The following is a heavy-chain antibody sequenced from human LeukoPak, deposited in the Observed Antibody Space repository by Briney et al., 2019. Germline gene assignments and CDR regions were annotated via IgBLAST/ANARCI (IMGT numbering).Heavy chain of an antibody. D-gene: IGHD3-16*02. CDR3: ARGDYVWGSYRYSNAFDI. CDR1: GGSFSSYY. J-gene: IGHJ3*02. Sequence: SETLSLTCTVSGGSFSSYYWSWVRQPPGKGLEWIGYIYYSGSTNYNPSLKSRVTISVDTSKNQFSLKLSSVTAADTAVYYCARGDYVWGSYRYSNAFDIWGQGTMVTVSS. CDR2: IYYSGST. V-gene: IGHV4-59*01.